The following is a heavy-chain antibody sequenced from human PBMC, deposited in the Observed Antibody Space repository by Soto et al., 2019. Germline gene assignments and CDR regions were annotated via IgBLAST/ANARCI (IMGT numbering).Heavy chain of an antibody. V-gene: IGHV3-11*06. D-gene: IGHD3-22*01. CDR2: INSRSTYT. CDR3: ARDLEGYYADL. CDR1: GFTFGDFD. J-gene: IGHJ5*02. Sequence: QVYLVESGGGLVKPGGSLRLSCVTSGFTFGDFDMSWMRQAPGKGLEWVSHINSRSTYTNYAASVKGRFTVSRDNAKNSLSLQMNSLRVEDTAVYYCARDLEGYYADLWGQGTLVTVSP.